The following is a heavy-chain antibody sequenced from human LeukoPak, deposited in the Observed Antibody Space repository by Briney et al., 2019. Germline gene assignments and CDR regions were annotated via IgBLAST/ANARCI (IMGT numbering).Heavy chain of an antibody. CDR2: INPNSGGT. CDR1: VYTFTGYF. Sequence: GASVKVSCKASVYTFTGYFMHWVGQAPGQGLAWMGWINPNSGGTNYAQKFQGRVTMTRHTSISTAYMELSRLRSDDTAAYYCARISISNAPVYSGQGALVTVSS. J-gene: IGHJ4*02. V-gene: IGHV1-2*02. CDR3: ARISISNAPVY. D-gene: IGHD3-3*02.